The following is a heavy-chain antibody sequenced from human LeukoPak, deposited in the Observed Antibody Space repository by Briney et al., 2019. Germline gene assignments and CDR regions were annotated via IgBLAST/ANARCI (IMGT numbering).Heavy chain of an antibody. J-gene: IGHJ5*02. V-gene: IGHV1-69*13. CDR3: AGGTAVVIATDRYNWFDP. CDR1: GGTFSSYA. D-gene: IGHD2-21*01. CDR2: IIPIFGTA. Sequence: GASVKVSCKASGGTFSSYAISWVRQAPGQGLEWMGGIIPIFGTANYAQQFQGRVTITADESTSTAYMELSSLRSEDTAVYYGAGGTAVVIATDRYNWFDPWGQGTLVTVSS.